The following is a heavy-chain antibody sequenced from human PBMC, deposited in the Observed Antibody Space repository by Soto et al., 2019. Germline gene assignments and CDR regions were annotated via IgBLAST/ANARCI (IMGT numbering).Heavy chain of an antibody. CDR2: ISSSESTI. V-gene: IGHV3-48*02. Sequence: EVQLVESGGGLVQPGGSLRLSCAASKFTFSNYNMNWVRQAPGKGLEWVSYISSSESTIYYADSVKDRVVIYRDNAENSLYLQMNSLRDEDTAVYDCAGGDSSGWDFDSWGQGTLVTVSS. CDR1: KFTFSNYN. D-gene: IGHD6-19*01. J-gene: IGHJ4*02. CDR3: AGGDSSGWDFDS.